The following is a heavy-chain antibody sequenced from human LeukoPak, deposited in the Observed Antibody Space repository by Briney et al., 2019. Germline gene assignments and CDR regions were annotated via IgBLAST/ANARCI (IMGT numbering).Heavy chain of an antibody. CDR2: IYTSGST. Sequence: KSSETLSLTCTVSGGSISSGSYYWSWIRQPAGKGLEWIGRIYTSGSTNYNPSLKSRVTISVDTSKNQFSLKLSSVTAADTAVYYCARGLGTHIVVVPAWFDPWGQGTLVTVSS. J-gene: IGHJ5*02. CDR3: ARGLGTHIVVVPAWFDP. D-gene: IGHD2-21*01. CDR1: GGSISSGSYY. V-gene: IGHV4-61*02.